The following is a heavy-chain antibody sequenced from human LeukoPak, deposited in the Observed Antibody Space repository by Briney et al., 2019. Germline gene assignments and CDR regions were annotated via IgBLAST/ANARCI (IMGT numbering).Heavy chain of an antibody. CDR3: ARYVVYGSGKYYFDY. J-gene: IGHJ4*02. D-gene: IGHD3-10*01. V-gene: IGHV4-39*01. CDR2: INYSGST. Sequence: PSETLSLTCTVSGGSVSSTTYFWSWIRQPPGKGLEWIASINYSGSTYYNPSLKSRVTISVDTSENQFTLKLSSVTAADTAVYYCARYVVYGSGKYYFDYWGQGTLVTVSS. CDR1: GGSVSSTTYF.